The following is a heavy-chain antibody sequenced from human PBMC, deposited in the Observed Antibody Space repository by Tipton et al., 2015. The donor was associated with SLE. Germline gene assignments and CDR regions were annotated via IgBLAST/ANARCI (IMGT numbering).Heavy chain of an antibody. CDR2: INHSGST. Sequence: TLSLTCAVYGGSFSGYYWSWIRQPPGKGLEWIGEINHSGSTSYNPSLKSRVTISVDTSKNQFSLKLSSVTAADTAVYYCARVFGYCSSTSCSHKHFDYWGQGTLVTVSS. D-gene: IGHD2-2*03. J-gene: IGHJ4*02. V-gene: IGHV4-34*01. CDR1: GGSFSGYY. CDR3: ARVFGYCSSTSCSHKHFDY.